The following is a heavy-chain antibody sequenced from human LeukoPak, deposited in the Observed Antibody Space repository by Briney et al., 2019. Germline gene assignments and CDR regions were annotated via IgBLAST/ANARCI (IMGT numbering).Heavy chain of an antibody. Sequence: SSETLSLTCAVSGVSFSGYYWTWIRQPPGKGLEWIGEINHSGRTNYNPSLKGRVIISADTSKNQFSLKLSSVTAADTAVYYCARVNYYDSSPKKLDYWGQGTLVTVSS. CDR1: GVSFSGYY. D-gene: IGHD3-22*01. CDR2: INHSGRT. CDR3: ARVNYYDSSPKKLDY. J-gene: IGHJ4*02. V-gene: IGHV4-34*01.